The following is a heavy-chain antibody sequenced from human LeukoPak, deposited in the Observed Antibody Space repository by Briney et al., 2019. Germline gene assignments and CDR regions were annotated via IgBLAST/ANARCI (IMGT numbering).Heavy chain of an antibody. J-gene: IGHJ4*02. CDR2: IYYSGST. Sequence: SETLSLTCTVPGGSISSYYWSWIRQPPGKGLEWIGYIYYSGSTNYNPSLKSRVTISVDTSKNQFSLKLSSVTAADTAVYYCARAVGSYYFDYWGQGTPVTVSS. V-gene: IGHV4-59*01. CDR1: GGSISSYY. CDR3: ARAVGSYYFDY. D-gene: IGHD1-26*01.